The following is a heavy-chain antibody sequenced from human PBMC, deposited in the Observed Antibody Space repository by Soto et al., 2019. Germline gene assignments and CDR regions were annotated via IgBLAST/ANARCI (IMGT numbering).Heavy chain of an antibody. CDR3: AKVHSVAG. Sequence: EVQLLESGGGLVQPGGSLTLSCAAGGFTFSSCAVRWVRQAPGKGLEWVSAISGSGAGTYYADSVKGRFTISRDNSKNTLYLQMNSLRAEDTAVYYCAKVHSVAGWGQGTLVTVSS. CDR1: GFTFSSCA. V-gene: IGHV3-23*01. CDR2: ISGSGAGT. D-gene: IGHD6-19*01. J-gene: IGHJ4*02.